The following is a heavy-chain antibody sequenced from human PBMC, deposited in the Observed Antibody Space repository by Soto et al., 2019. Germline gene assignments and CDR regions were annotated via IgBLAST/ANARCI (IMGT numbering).Heavy chain of an antibody. CDR3: AKDSGAFDI. CDR2: ISYDGSNK. D-gene: IGHD3-10*01. Sequence: GGSLRLSCAATRVTFSSYGMHWVRQAPGKGLEWVAVISYDGSNKYYADSVKGRFTISRDNSKNTLYLQMNSLRAEDTAVYYCAKDSGAFDIWGQGTMVTVSS. V-gene: IGHV3-30*18. CDR1: RVTFSSYG. J-gene: IGHJ3*02.